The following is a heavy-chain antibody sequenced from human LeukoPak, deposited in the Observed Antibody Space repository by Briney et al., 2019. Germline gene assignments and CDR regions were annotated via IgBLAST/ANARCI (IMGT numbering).Heavy chain of an antibody. D-gene: IGHD6-19*01. CDR1: GGSISNYH. CDR3: ARRDISSGWSFDY. Sequence: VKPSETLSPTCTASGGSISNYHWSWIRQPAGKGLKGIGQIHTSGSTNYNPPLKSRVSMSIDTTEDQVSLTISSVTAADTAFYYCARRDISSGWSFDYWGQGTMVTVSS. CDR2: IHTSGST. V-gene: IGHV4-4*07. J-gene: IGHJ4*02.